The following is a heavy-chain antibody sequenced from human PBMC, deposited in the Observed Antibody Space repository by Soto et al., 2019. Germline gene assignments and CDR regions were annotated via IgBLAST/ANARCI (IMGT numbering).Heavy chain of an antibody. Sequence: QVQLVESGGGVVQPGTSLRLACAASGFTLSNFGMQWVRQAPGKGLAWVAVISAGGNTKYYADSVKGRFTISRDNSKNTLFLQMNSLRTEDTAVYYCAKESGGERYAAYFDLWGQGTLVTVSA. CDR3: AKESGGERYAAYFDL. CDR1: GFTLSNFG. J-gene: IGHJ4*02. D-gene: IGHD2-21*01. CDR2: ISAGGNTK. V-gene: IGHV3-30*18.